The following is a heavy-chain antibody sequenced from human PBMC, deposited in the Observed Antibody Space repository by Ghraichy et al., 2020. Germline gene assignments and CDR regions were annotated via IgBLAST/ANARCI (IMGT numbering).Heavy chain of an antibody. J-gene: IGHJ6*02. D-gene: IGHD2-2*01. V-gene: IGHV4-61*01. CDR3: ARWCSSTSCYYYYGMDV. CDR2: IYYSGST. Sequence: SETLSLTCTVSGGSVSSGSYYWSWIRQPPGKGLEWIGYIYYSGSTNYNPSLKSRVTISVDTSKNQFSLKLSSVTAADTAVYYCARWCSSTSCYYYYGMDVWGQGTTVTVSS. CDR1: GGSVSSGSYY.